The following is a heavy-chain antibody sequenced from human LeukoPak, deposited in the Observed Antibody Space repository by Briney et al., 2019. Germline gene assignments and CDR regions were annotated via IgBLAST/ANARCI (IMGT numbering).Heavy chain of an antibody. Sequence: PGGSLRLSCVASGFTFISYFMHWVRQAPGKGLEYVAVIWYDGSERYYADSVKGRLSISRDNSKNTLYLQMTSLRADDTAVYYCAKTRPLDSSGWSYGDYWGQGTLVTVSP. D-gene: IGHD6-13*01. V-gene: IGHV3-33*06. CDR2: IWYDGSER. J-gene: IGHJ4*02. CDR1: GFTFISYF. CDR3: AKTRPLDSSGWSYGDY.